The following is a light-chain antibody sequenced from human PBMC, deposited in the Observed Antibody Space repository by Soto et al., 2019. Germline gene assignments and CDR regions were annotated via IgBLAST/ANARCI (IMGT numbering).Light chain of an antibody. CDR3: QQYGSSPRT. CDR2: GAS. CDR1: QSVSSSY. J-gene: IGKJ5*01. V-gene: IGKV3-20*01. Sequence: EIVLTQSPGTLSLSPGERATLSCRASQSVSSSYLAWYQQKPGQAPRLLIYGASSRATGIPDRLSGSGSGTDFTLTISRLEPEDFAVYFCQQYGSSPRTFGQRTRLQIK.